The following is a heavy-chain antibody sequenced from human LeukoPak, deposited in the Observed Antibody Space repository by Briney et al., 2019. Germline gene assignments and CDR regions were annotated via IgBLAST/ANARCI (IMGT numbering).Heavy chain of an antibody. CDR3: ARPDAGWLRLDAFDI. CDR1: GFTFSSYA. V-gene: IGHV3-30-3*01. J-gene: IGHJ3*02. Sequence: GGSLRLSCAAPGFTFSSYAMHWVRQAPGKGLEWVAVISYDGSNKYYADSVKGRFTISRDNSKNTLYLQMNSLRAEDTAVYYCARPDAGWLRLDAFDIWGQGTMVTVSS. CDR2: ISYDGSNK. D-gene: IGHD5-12*01.